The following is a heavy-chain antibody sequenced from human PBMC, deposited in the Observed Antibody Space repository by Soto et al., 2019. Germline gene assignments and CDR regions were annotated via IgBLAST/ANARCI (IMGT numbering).Heavy chain of an antibody. J-gene: IGHJ5*02. CDR1: GYTLTELS. Sequence: ASVKVSCTVSGYTLTELSMHWVRQAPGKGLEWMGGFDPEDGETIYAQKFQGRVTMTEDTSTDTAYMELSSLRSEDTAVYYCAFLKTTMVRGVITLDNWFDPWGQGTLVAVSS. D-gene: IGHD3-10*01. CDR2: FDPEDGET. CDR3: AFLKTTMVRGVITLDNWFDP. V-gene: IGHV1-24*01.